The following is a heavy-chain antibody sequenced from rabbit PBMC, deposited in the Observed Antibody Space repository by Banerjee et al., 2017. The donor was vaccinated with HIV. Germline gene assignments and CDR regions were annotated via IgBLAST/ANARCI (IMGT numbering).Heavy chain of an antibody. CDR1: GFSFSSNYC. CDR2: IYPGFDIS. Sequence: QSLEESGGDLVKPEGSLTLTCTASGFSFSSNYCICWVRQAPGKGLEWIGCIYPGFDISNYATSVKGRFTISSDNAQNTVFLQMTSLTASDTATYFCARGTGYAGIGTGFDLWGPGTLVTVS. CDR3: ARGTGYAGIGTGFDL. D-gene: IGHD4-2*01. J-gene: IGHJ4*01. V-gene: IGHV1S40*01.